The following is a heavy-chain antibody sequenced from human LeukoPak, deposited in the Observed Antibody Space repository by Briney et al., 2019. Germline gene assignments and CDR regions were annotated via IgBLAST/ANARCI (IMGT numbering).Heavy chain of an antibody. Sequence: GGSLRLSCVASGFTFSDAWMSWVRQAPGKGLEWVGRIKSKIDGGTIDYAAPVKGRFTISRDDSRNTLYLQMNSLKAEDTAVYYCTTRRQDGWWGQGTLVTVSS. D-gene: IGHD2-15*01. V-gene: IGHV3-15*01. CDR2: IKSKIDGGTI. J-gene: IGHJ4*02. CDR1: GFTFSDAW. CDR3: TTRRQDGW.